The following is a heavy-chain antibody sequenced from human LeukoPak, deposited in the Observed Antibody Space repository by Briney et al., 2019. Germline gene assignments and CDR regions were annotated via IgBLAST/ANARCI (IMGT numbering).Heavy chain of an antibody. J-gene: IGHJ4*02. V-gene: IGHV3-33*01. Sequence: GRSLRLSCAVSGFTFSSYGMHWVRQAPGKGLEWVAVIWYDGSNKYYADSVKGRFTISRDNSKNTLYLQMNSLRAEDTAVYYCARGGIAARTFDYWGQGTLVTVSS. CDR1: GFTFSSYG. D-gene: IGHD6-6*01. CDR2: IWYDGSNK. CDR3: ARGGIAARTFDY.